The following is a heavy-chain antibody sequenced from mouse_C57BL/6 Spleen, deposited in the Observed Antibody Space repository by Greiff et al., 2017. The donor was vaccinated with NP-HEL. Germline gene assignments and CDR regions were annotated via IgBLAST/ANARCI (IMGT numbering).Heavy chain of an antibody. D-gene: IGHD1-2*01. Sequence: VQLQQSGPELVKPGASVKISCKASGYAFSSSWMNWVKQRPGKGLEWIGRIYPGDGDTNYNGKFKGKATLTADKSSSTAYMQLSSLTSEDSAVYFWARGHFYGGLAMDYWGQGTSVTVSS. CDR3: ARGHFYGGLAMDY. CDR2: IYPGDGDT. V-gene: IGHV1-82*01. J-gene: IGHJ4*01. CDR1: GYAFSSSW.